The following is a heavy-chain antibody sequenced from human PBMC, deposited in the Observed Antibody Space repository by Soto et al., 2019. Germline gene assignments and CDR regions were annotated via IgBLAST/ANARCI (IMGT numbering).Heavy chain of an antibody. CDR2: IIPLFGTA. CDR3: ARSQDSSGYWNTCFDP. J-gene: IGHJ5*02. CDR1: GGTFSTYT. Sequence: QVQLVQSGTEVKKPGSSVKVSCKASGGTFSTYTMTWVRQAPGQGLEWMGGIIPLFGTANYAQKFQGRVTITADESTSTVYMERRSLRAEDTAVYYCARSQDSSGYWNTCFDPWAQGTLVTVSS. D-gene: IGHD3-22*01. V-gene: IGHV1-69*01.